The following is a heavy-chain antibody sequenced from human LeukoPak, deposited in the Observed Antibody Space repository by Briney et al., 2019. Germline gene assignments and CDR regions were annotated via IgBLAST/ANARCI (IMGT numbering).Heavy chain of an antibody. D-gene: IGHD6-13*01. V-gene: IGHV3-23*01. CDR2: ISGSGDST. Sequence: GGSLRLSCAASGFTLSANAMSWVRQAPGKGLEWVSGISGSGDSTYYADSVKGRITISRDTSKNTLYLQMNSLRAEDTAVYYCAKEQSAAAGAIDYWGQGTLVTVSS. CDR3: AKEQSAAAGAIDY. J-gene: IGHJ4*02. CDR1: GFTLSANA.